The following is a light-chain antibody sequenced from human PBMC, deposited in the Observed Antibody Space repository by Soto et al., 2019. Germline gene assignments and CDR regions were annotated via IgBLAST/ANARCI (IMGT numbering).Light chain of an antibody. Sequence: EIVLTQSPATLSLSPGERSTLSCRASQRINRYLAWYQQKPGQAPRLLIYYASNRAAGIPARFSGSGSGTDFTLTISSLEPEDFAVYYCQQRSNWPRITFGRGTRVDIX. CDR2: YAS. CDR3: QQRSNWPRIT. CDR1: QRINRY. V-gene: IGKV3-11*01. J-gene: IGKJ5*01.